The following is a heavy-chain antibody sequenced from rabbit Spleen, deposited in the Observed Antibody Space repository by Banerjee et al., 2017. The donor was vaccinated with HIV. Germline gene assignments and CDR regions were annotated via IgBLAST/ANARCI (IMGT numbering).Heavy chain of an antibody. CDR3: ARDTASSFSSYGMDL. Sequence: QSLEESGGDLVKPGASLTLTCTASGVSFSISSYMCWVRQAPGKGLEWIACIDAGSSGFTYFATWAKGRFTISKSSSTTVTLQMTRLTAADTATYFCARDTASSFSSYGMDLWAPGPSSPS. CDR1: GVSFSISSY. CDR2: IDAGSSGFT. D-gene: IGHD8-1*01. J-gene: IGHJ6*01. V-gene: IGHV1S40*01.